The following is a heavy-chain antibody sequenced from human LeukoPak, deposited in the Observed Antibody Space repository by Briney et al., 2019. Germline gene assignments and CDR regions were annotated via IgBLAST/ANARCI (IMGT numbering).Heavy chain of an antibody. D-gene: IGHD3-10*01. J-gene: IGHJ4*02. Sequence: GGSLSLSCPASGFPFGDYAMSWVRQAPGKGLEWVGFIRSKAYGGTTEYAASVKGTFTISRDDSKSIAYLQMNSLKTEDTAVYYCTRAGSYGSGNSIWGQGTLVTVSS. CDR3: TRAGSYGSGNSI. V-gene: IGHV3-49*04. CDR2: IRSKAYGGTT. CDR1: GFPFGDYA.